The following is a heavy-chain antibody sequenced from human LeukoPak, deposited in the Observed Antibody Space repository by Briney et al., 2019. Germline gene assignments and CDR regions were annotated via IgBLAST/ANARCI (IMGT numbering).Heavy chain of an antibody. V-gene: IGHV5-51*01. J-gene: IGHJ4*02. Sequence: GESLQISCQASGYIFRTYWIGWVRQLPGKGLEWMGMIYPGDYDARYSPSFEGQVTISADNSITTAYLQWNSLQASDTAMYYCARFPTGNTDHWGQGTQVTVSS. D-gene: IGHD1-7*01. CDR1: GYIFRTYW. CDR3: ARFPTGNTDH. CDR2: IYPGDYDA.